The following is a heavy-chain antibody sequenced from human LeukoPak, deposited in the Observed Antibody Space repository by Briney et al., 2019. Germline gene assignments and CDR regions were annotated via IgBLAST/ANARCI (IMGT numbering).Heavy chain of an antibody. J-gene: IGHJ6*03. Sequence: SETLSLACTVSGGSINGNDYYWGWIRQPPGKGLEWIGSIYYSGSTYYNPSLKSRVTISVDTSKNQFFLRLSSVTAADTAMYYCARTNYYFYYMDVWGRGTTVTVSS. V-gene: IGHV4-39*01. CDR3: ARTNYYFYYMDV. D-gene: IGHD2-8*01. CDR1: GGSINGNDYY. CDR2: IYYSGST.